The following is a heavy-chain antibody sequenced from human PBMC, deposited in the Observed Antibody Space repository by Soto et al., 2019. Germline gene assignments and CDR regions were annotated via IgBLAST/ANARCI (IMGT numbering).Heavy chain of an antibody. CDR3: ARESYGSGSYYLDGMDV. D-gene: IGHD3-10*01. V-gene: IGHV1-69*06. J-gene: IGHJ6*02. CDR2: IIPIFGTA. CDR1: GGTFSSYA. Sequence: QVQLVQSGAEVKKPGSSVKVSCKASGGTFSSYAISWVRQAPGQGLEWMGGIIPIFGTANYAQKFQGRVTSTANKSANTDYTELSSMRSEDTAVYYCARESYGSGSYYLDGMDVWGQGTTVTVSS.